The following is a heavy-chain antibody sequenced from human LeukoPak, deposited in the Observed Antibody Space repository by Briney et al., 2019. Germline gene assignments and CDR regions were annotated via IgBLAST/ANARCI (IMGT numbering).Heavy chain of an antibody. D-gene: IGHD3-3*01. Sequence: SETLSLTCAVYGGSFSGYYWSWIRQPPGKGLEWIGEINHSGSTNYNPSLKSRVTISVDTSKNQFSLKLSSVTAADTAVYYCARDIEWSNSPTNAFDIWGQGTMVTVSS. CDR3: ARDIEWSNSPTNAFDI. J-gene: IGHJ3*02. V-gene: IGHV4-34*01. CDR2: INHSGST. CDR1: GGSFSGYY.